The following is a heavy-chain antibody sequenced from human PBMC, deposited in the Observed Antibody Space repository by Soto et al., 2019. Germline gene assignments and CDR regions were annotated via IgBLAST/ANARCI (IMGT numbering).Heavy chain of an antibody. D-gene: IGHD6-19*01. Sequence: ASVKVSCKASGYTFTSYAMHWARQAPGQRLEWMGWINAGNGNTKYSQKFQGRVTITRDTSASTAYMELSSLRSEDTAVCYCARSPGIAVADYWGQGTLVTVSS. V-gene: IGHV1-3*01. CDR3: ARSPGIAVADY. CDR2: INAGNGNT. J-gene: IGHJ4*02. CDR1: GYTFTSYA.